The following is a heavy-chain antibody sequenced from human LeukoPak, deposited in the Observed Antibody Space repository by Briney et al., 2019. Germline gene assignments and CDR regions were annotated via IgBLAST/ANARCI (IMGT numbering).Heavy chain of an antibody. Sequence: GGSLRLSCEASGFTFSSYWMHWVRQAPGEGPVWVSRISTDGRSTYYADSVKGRFTISRDNAKNTLYLQMNSLRAEDTAVYYCAKASHFDYWSQGTLVTASS. CDR1: GFTFSSYW. CDR3: AKASHFDY. J-gene: IGHJ4*02. V-gene: IGHV3-74*01. CDR2: ISTDGRST.